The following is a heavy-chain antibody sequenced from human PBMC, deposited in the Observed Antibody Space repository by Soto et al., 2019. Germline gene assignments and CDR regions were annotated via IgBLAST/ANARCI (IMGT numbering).Heavy chain of an antibody. Sequence: GGSLRLSCAASGFTFRSYSMNWARQAPGKGLEWVSSISSSSSYRYYADSVKGRFTISRDNAKNSLYLQMNSLRAEDTAVYYCARETNGDPFDYWGQGTRGSVSS. D-gene: IGHD4-17*01. CDR1: GFTFRSYS. CDR3: ARETNGDPFDY. CDR2: ISSSSSYR. J-gene: IGHJ4*02. V-gene: IGHV3-21*01.